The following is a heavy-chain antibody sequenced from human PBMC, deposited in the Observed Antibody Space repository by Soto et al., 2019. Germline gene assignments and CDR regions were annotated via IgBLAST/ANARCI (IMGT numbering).Heavy chain of an antibody. V-gene: IGHV3-66*01. J-gene: IGHJ4*02. CDR1: GFTVSSTY. Sequence: EVQLVESGGDLVQPGGSLRLSCAASGFTVSSTYMTWVRQAPGKGLEWVSVIYSSGTTYYADSVKGRFTLSRDNSKNTLYLQMNSLRAEDTAVYYCGRNYYNAYWGQGTLVTVSS. CDR2: IYSSGTT. CDR3: GRNYYNAY.